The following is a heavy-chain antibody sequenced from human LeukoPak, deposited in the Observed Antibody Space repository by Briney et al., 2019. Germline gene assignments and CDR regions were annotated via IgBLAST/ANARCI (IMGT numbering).Heavy chain of an antibody. J-gene: IGHJ4*02. CDR2: IYHSGST. V-gene: IGHV4-4*02. D-gene: IGHD1-26*01. Sequence: SETLSLTCAVSGDSISSSNWWSWVRQPPGKGLEWIGEIYHSGSTNYNPSLKSRVTISVDKSKNQFSLKLSSVTAADTAVYYCAREGKVGATNFDYWGQGTLVTVSS. CDR1: GDSISSSNW. CDR3: AREGKVGATNFDY.